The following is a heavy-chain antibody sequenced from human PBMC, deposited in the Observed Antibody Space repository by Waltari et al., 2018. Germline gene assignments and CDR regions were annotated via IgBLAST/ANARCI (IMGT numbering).Heavy chain of an antibody. J-gene: IGHJ4*02. V-gene: IGHV4-39*07. D-gene: IGHD3-16*01. CDR2: IYYSGST. CDR1: GGSISSSSSY. CDR3: ARDDSQGGPAFDY. Sequence: QLQLQESGPGLVKPSETLSLTCTVSGGSISSSSSYWVWIRQPPGKGLEWIGSIYYSGSTYYNPSLKSRVTISVDTSKNQFSLKLSSVTAADTAVYYCARDDSQGGPAFDYWGQGTLVTVSS.